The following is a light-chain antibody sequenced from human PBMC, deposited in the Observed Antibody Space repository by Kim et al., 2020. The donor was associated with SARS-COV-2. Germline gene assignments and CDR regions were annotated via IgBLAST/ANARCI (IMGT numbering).Light chain of an antibody. Sequence: EIVLTQSPGTLSLSPGERATLSCRASETVSSNYLAWYQQKPGQAPRLLIYGASSRATGIPYRFSGSGSGTDFTLTINRLEPEDFAVYYCQQYGNSRMFGQGTKVDIK. CDR1: ETVSSNY. V-gene: IGKV3-20*01. J-gene: IGKJ1*01. CDR2: GAS. CDR3: QQYGNSRM.